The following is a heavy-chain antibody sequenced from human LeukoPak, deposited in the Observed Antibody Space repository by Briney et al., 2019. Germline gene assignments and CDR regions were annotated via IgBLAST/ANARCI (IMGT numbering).Heavy chain of an antibody. D-gene: IGHD1-26*01. CDR3: AKPIVATNLDWFDP. CDR1: GFTFSSYA. V-gene: IGHV3-23*01. Sequence: GGSLRLSCAASGFTFSSYAMNWVRQAPGKGLEWVPTISHSGGSTYYADSVKGRFTISRDNSKNTLYLQMSSLRAEDTAVYYCAKPIVATNLDWFDPWGQGTLVTVSS. CDR2: ISHSGGST. J-gene: IGHJ5*02.